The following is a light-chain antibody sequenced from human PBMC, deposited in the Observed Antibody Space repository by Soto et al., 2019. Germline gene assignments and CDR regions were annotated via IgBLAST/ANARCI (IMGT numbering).Light chain of an antibody. J-gene: IGLJ3*02. Sequence: QSALTQPASVSGSPGQWITISCTGTSSNVGASNYVSWYQHHPGKAPNLMIFDVTDRPSGVSTRFSGSKSGNTASLTISGLQAEDEADYYCASYTSSSTLVFGGGTKLTVL. CDR1: SSNVGASNY. CDR3: ASYTSSSTLV. V-gene: IGLV2-14*03. CDR2: DVT.